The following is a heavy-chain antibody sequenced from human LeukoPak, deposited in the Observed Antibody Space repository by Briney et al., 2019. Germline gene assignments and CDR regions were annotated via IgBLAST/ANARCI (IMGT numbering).Heavy chain of an antibody. Sequence: SVMVSCKASGGIFSSYAISWVRQAPGQGLEWIGRIIPIFGIANYAQKFQGRVTITADKSTSTAYMELSSLRSEDTAVYYCARVAMATMSGYYYYGMDVWGQGTTVTVSS. D-gene: IGHD5-24*01. J-gene: IGHJ6*02. CDR2: IIPIFGIA. V-gene: IGHV1-69*04. CDR3: ARVAMATMSGYYYYGMDV. CDR1: GGIFSSYA.